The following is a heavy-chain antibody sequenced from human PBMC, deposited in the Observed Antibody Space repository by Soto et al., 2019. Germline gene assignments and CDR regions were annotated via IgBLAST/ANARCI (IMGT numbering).Heavy chain of an antibody. J-gene: IGHJ4*02. V-gene: IGHV1-46*01. CDR3: ARAFDGITGILKPQTPYFDY. Sequence: ASVKVSCKASGYTFTSYYMHWVRQAPGQGLEWMGIINPSGGSSSYAQKFQARVTMTRDTSTSTVYMELSSLRSEDTAVYYCARAFDGITGILKPQTPYFDYWGQGTLVTVSS. D-gene: IGHD1-20*01. CDR1: GYTFTSYY. CDR2: INPSGGSS.